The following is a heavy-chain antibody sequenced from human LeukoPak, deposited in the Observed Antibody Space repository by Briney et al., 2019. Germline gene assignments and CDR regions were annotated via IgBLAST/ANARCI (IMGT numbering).Heavy chain of an antibody. D-gene: IGHD3-10*01. CDR2: ISGSGGNA. Sequence: GGSLRLSCAASGFTLSSYGMSWVRQAPGKGLEWVSSISGSGGNAYYADSVKGRFTISRDNSKNTLYLQMNSLRAEDTAVYYCAKKWFRENWGQGTLVTVSS. CDR3: AKKWFREN. V-gene: IGHV3-23*01. J-gene: IGHJ4*02. CDR1: GFTLSSYG.